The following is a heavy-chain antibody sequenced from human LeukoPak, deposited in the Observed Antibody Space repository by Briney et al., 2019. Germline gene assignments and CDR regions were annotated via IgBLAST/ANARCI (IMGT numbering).Heavy chain of an antibody. D-gene: IGHD4/OR15-4a*01. Sequence: PGGSLRLSCGASGFIFNKHAMSWVRQAPGKGLEWVSGLSGSGSSTDYADSVKGRFTVSRDNSKNTLFPQMHSLRAEDTAIYYCAKERDYGPADYWGQGTLVTVSS. CDR3: AKERDYGPADY. V-gene: IGHV3-23*01. J-gene: IGHJ4*02. CDR1: GFIFNKHA. CDR2: LSGSGSST.